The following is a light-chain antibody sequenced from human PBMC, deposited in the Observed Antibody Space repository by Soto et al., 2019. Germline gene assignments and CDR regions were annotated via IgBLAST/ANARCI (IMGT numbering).Light chain of an antibody. V-gene: IGKV3-20*01. J-gene: IGKJ1*01. CDR1: QSVSSSF. CDR2: GAS. CDR3: QQYGSSPWT. Sequence: EIVLTQSPGTLSLSPGERATLSCRASQSVSSSFLAWYQQKPGQAPRLLIYGASSRATGIPDRFSGSGSGTDLPLTISGLEPEDFAVYYCQQYGSSPWTFGQGTKVEIK.